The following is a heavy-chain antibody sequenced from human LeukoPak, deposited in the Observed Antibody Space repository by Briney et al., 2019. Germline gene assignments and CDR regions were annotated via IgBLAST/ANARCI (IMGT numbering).Heavy chain of an antibody. J-gene: IGHJ6*02. V-gene: IGHV4-59*08. CDR2: IYYSGST. D-gene: IGHD2-15*01. CDR3: ARQGCSGGSCYYSKNYGMDV. CDR1: GGSISSYY. Sequence: SETLSLTCTVSGGSISSYYWSWIRQPPGKGLEWIGYIYYSGSTNYNPSLKSRVTISVDTSKNQFSLKLSSVPAADTAVYYCARQGCSGGSCYYSKNYGMDVWGQGTTVTVSS.